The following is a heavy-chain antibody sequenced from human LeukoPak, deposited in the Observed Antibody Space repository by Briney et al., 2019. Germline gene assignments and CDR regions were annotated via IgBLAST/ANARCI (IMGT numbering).Heavy chain of an antibody. V-gene: IGHV4-61*02. Sequence: SETLSFTCTVSGGSISSGSYYWSWIRQPAGKGLEWIGRIYTSGSTNYNPSLKSRVTISVDTSKNQFSLKLTSVTAADTAVYYCARAIEVGAMTPFDYWGQGTLVTVSS. D-gene: IGHD1-26*01. CDR1: GGSISSGSYY. CDR3: ARAIEVGAMTPFDY. J-gene: IGHJ4*02. CDR2: IYTSGST.